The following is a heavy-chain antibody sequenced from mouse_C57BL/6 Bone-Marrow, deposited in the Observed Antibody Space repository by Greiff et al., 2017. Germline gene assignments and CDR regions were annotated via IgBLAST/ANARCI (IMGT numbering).Heavy chain of an antibody. CDR1: GFTFSSYA. V-gene: IGHV5-4*01. D-gene: IGHD3-2*02. CDR2: ISDGGSYT. CDR3: ARDRGQLRLNYFDY. J-gene: IGHJ2*01. Sequence: EVKLVESGGGLVKPGGSLKLSCAASGFTFSSYAMSWVRQTPEKRLEWVATISDGGSYTYYPDNVKGRFTISRDNAKNNLYLQMSHLKSEDTAIYYCARDRGQLRLNYFDYWGQGTTLTVSS.